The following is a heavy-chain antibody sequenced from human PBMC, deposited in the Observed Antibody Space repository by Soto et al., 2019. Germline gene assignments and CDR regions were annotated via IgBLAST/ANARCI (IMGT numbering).Heavy chain of an antibody. CDR1: GFTFSSYG. CDR3: ARDQRYNLKDSPIFHY. V-gene: IGHV3-33*01. J-gene: IGHJ4*02. Sequence: GSLRLSCAASGFTFSSYGMHWVRQAPGKGLEWVAVIWYDGSNKNYADSVKGRFTISRDNSKNTLYLQMNSLRAEDTAVYYCARDQRYNLKDSPIFHYWGQGTLVTVSS. D-gene: IGHD1-20*01. CDR2: IWYDGSNK.